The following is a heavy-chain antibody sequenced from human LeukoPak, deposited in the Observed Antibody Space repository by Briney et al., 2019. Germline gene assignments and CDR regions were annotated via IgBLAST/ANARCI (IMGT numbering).Heavy chain of an antibody. Sequence: GGSLRLSCAASGFTFSNYEMNWVRQAPGKGLEWISYISSSGSTIYYADSVKGRFTISRDNAKNSLYLQMNSLRAEDTAVYYCARPGRYGSGSYPYYFDYWGQGTLVTVSS. CDR1: GFTFSNYE. J-gene: IGHJ4*02. V-gene: IGHV3-48*03. CDR3: ARPGRYGSGSYPYYFDY. D-gene: IGHD3-10*01. CDR2: ISSSGSTI.